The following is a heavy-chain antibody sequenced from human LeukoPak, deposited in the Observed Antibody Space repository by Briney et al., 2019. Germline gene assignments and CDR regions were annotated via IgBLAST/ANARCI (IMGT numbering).Heavy chain of an antibody. J-gene: IGHJ4*02. CDR1: GDTFRSAG. CDR2: IIPIFGTA. D-gene: IGHD6-19*01. Sequence: SVKSSCETSGDTFRSAGISCVRQAPGHGLEWMGGIIPIFGTANYAQKFQGRVTITAEESTNTAYMELNTLRSEDTAVYFCSCRKEIAVTGASATYLDYWGQGTLVTVSS. CDR3: SCRKEIAVTGASATYLDY. V-gene: IGHV1-69*13.